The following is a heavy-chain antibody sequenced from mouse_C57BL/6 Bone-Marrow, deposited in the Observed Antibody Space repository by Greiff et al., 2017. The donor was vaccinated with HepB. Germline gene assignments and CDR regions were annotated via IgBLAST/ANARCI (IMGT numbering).Heavy chain of an antibody. D-gene: IGHD2-4*01. J-gene: IGHJ3*01. V-gene: IGHV1-50*01. CDR3: AGGLFAY. CDR2: IDPSDSYT. CDR1: GYTFTSYW. Sequence: QVQLKQPGAELVKPGASVKLSCKASGYTFTSYWMQWVKQRPGQGLEWIGEIDPSDSYTNYNQKFKGKATLTVDTSSSTAYMQLSSLTSEDSAVYYCAGGLFAYWGQGTLVTVSA.